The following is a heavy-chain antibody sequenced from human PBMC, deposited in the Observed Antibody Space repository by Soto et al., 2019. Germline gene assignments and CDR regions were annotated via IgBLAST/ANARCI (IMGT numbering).Heavy chain of an antibody. Sequence: GGSLRLSCAASGFTFSSYAMSWVRQAPGKGLEWVSAISGSGGSTYYADSVKGRFTISRDNSKNTLYLQMNSLRAEDTAVYYCAKDLDYYDSSGYPDYFDYWGQGTLVTVS. CDR1: GFTFSSYA. CDR2: ISGSGGST. D-gene: IGHD3-22*01. CDR3: AKDLDYYDSSGYPDYFDY. J-gene: IGHJ4*02. V-gene: IGHV3-23*01.